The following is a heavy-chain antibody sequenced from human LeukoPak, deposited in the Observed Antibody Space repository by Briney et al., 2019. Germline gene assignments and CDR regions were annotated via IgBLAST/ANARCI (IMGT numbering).Heavy chain of an antibody. CDR2: ISPSSGGT. CDR3: AREDSGWYVDY. D-gene: IGHD6-19*01. CDR1: GYTFTDYY. Sequence: ASVKVSCKASGYTFTDYYMHWVRQAPGQGLEWMGWISPSSGGTNYAQKFQGRVTMTRDTSTGTAYMELSRLRSDDTAVYYCAREDSGWYVDYWGQGTLVTVSS. J-gene: IGHJ4*02. V-gene: IGHV1-2*02.